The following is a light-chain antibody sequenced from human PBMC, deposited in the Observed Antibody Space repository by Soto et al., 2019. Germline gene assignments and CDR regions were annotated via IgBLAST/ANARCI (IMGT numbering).Light chain of an antibody. J-gene: IGKJ4*01. CDR1: QSVSSN. CDR2: GAS. V-gene: IGKV3-15*01. CDR3: QQYNNYPPSLT. Sequence: EIVMTQSPATLSVSPGERATLSCRASQSVSSNLAWYQQKPGQAPRLLIYGASTRATGIPARFSGSGSGTEFTLTISSLQSEDFAVYYCQQYNNYPPSLTFGGGTKVEIK.